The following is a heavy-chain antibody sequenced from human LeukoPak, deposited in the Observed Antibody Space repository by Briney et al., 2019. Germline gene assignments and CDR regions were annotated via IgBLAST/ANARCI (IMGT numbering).Heavy chain of an antibody. CDR3: ARDRGPSYDSGIHYQYYFQF. Sequence: ASVKVSCKASGYTFTGYYVHWVRQAPGQGLEWVGWINPKSGDTEYAQKFNGRVTLTGDTSIATAYMDMSALATDDTAVYYCARDRGPSYDSGIHYQYYFQFWGQGTLVAVSS. D-gene: IGHD3-10*01. J-gene: IGHJ4*02. CDR1: GYTFTGYY. V-gene: IGHV1-2*02. CDR2: INPKSGDT.